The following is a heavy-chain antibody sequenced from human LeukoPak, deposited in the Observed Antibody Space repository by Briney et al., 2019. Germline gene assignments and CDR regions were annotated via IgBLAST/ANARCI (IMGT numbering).Heavy chain of an antibody. CDR3: AKDHYWSIDY. J-gene: IGHJ4*02. CDR2: IKGDGIST. D-gene: IGHD3-3*01. Sequence: GGSLRLSCAASGFDFSSNWTHWVRHAAVQGLEWVSRIKGDGISTNYADSVKGRFTISRDIAKNTLYLQMNSLRAEDTGVYYCAKDHYWSIDYWGRGTLVTVSS. V-gene: IGHV3-74*01. CDR1: GFDFSSNW.